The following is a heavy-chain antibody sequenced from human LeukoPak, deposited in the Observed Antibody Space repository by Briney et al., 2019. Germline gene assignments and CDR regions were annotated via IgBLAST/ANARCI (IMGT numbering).Heavy chain of an antibody. D-gene: IGHD3-22*01. CDR3: AKDKGQSYYYDSSWVY. J-gene: IGHJ4*02. CDR2: IRWNRGSI. Sequence: GRSQRLSFAPYTPTLDKYAMHSARQPPGKGLGCDIGIRWNRGSISYAHSVKGRMTSSRDNAKNSLYLQMNRLRAEDTALYYCAKDKGQSYYYDSSWVYWGQGALVTVSS. CDR1: TPTLDKYA. V-gene: IGHV3-9*01.